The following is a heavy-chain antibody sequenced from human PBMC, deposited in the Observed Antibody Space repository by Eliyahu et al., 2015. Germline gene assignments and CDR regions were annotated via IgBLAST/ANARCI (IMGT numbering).Heavy chain of an antibody. CDR2: IIPIFGTA. V-gene: IGHV1-69*01. Sequence: KKPGSSVKVSCKASGGTFSSYAISWVRQAPGQGLEWMGGIIPIFGTANYAQKFQGRVTITADESTSTAYMELSSLRSEDTAVYYCARGGKDCSSTSCLLNGMDVWGQGTTVTVSS. J-gene: IGHJ6*02. CDR1: GGTFSSYA. D-gene: IGHD2-2*01. CDR3: ARGGKDCSSTSCLLNGMDV.